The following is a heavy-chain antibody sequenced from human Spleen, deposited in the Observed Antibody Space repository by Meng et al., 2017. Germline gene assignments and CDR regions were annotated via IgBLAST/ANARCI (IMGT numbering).Heavy chain of an antibody. D-gene: IGHD5-24*01. Sequence: GQLQRSGPGRLRPSETLSCTCGVSGGSVTSDSYYWHWIRQSPGKGLEWIAYIYSSGSTNYNPSLKSRVTISVGKSNNQFSLKLSSVTAADTAVYYCARGGGDRDGYNFVYWGQGTLVTVSS. J-gene: IGHJ4*02. CDR3: ARGGGDRDGYNFVY. CDR1: GGSVTSDSYY. CDR2: IYSSGST. V-gene: IGHV4-61*01.